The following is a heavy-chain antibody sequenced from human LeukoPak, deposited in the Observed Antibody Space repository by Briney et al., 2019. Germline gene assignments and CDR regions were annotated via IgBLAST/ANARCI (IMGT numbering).Heavy chain of an antibody. CDR1: GFTFSSYG. Sequence: GGSLRLSCAASGFTFSSYGMSWVRQAPGKGLEWVSAISGSGGSTYYADSVKGRFTISRDNSKNTLYLQMNSLRAEDTAVYYCAKVRAYYYYYMDVWGKGTTVTISS. V-gene: IGHV3-23*01. CDR3: AKVRAYYYYYMDV. CDR2: ISGSGGST. J-gene: IGHJ6*03.